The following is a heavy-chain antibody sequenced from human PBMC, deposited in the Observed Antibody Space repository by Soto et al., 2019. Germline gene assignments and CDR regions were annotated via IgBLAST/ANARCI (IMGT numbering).Heavy chain of an antibody. Sequence: ASVKVSCKASGYTFTSYYMHWVRRAPGQGLEWMGIINPSGGSTSYAQKFQGRVTMTRDTSTSTVYMELSSLRSEDTAVYYCAREESDSITIFVPARPYYYYGMDVWGQGTTVTVSS. V-gene: IGHV1-46*01. D-gene: IGHD3-3*01. CDR1: GYTFTSYY. CDR2: INPSGGST. J-gene: IGHJ6*02. CDR3: AREESDSITIFVPARPYYYYGMDV.